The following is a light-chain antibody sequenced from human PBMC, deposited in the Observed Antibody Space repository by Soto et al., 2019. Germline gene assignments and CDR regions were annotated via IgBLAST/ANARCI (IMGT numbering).Light chain of an antibody. J-gene: IGKJ1*01. CDR2: DAS. Sequence: DIQMTQSPSPLSASVGDRVTITCRASQSISSWLAWYQQKPGKAPKLLIYDASSLESGVPSRFSGSASGTEFTLTISSLQPDDFATYYCQQYNSYWTFGQGTKVDIK. CDR1: QSISSW. CDR3: QQYNSYWT. V-gene: IGKV1-5*01.